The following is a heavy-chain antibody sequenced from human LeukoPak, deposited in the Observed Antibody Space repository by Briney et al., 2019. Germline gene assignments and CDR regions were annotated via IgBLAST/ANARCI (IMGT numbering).Heavy chain of an antibody. V-gene: IGHV3-23*01. Sequence: QAGGSLRLSCAASGFTVSSNYMSWVRQSPGKGLEWVSSIGSTGVSTYYADSVKGRFTISRDNSKNTLYLQMNSLRAEDTAVYYCAKLLAGAGSDYWGQGTLVTVSS. CDR1: GFTVSSNY. D-gene: IGHD6-19*01. J-gene: IGHJ4*02. CDR3: AKLLAGAGSDY. CDR2: IGSTGVST.